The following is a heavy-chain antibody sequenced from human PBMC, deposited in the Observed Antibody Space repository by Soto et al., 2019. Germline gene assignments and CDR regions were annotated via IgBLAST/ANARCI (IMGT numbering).Heavy chain of an antibody. J-gene: IGHJ4*02. D-gene: IGHD4-4*01. V-gene: IGHV4-31*03. Sequence: SETLSLTCTVSGGSISSGGYYWSWIRQHPGKGLEWIGYIYYSGSTYYNPSLKSRVTISVDTSKNQFSLKLSSVTAADTAVYYCARVGDDYSNYGDYWGQGTLVTVSS. CDR2: IYYSGST. CDR3: ARVGDDYSNYGDY. CDR1: GGSISSGGYY.